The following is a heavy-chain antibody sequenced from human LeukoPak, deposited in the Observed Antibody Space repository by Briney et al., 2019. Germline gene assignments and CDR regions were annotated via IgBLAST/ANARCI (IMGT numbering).Heavy chain of an antibody. CDR1: GGSISTYY. Sequence: KPSETLSLTCTVSGGSISTYYWSWIRQPPGKGLEWIGYIYYSGSTNYNPSLKSRVTISVDTSKNQFSLKLTSVTAADTAVYYCARDGANWGFDCWGQGTMVTVSS. CDR2: IYYSGST. CDR3: ARDGANWGFDC. V-gene: IGHV4-59*01. J-gene: IGHJ4*02. D-gene: IGHD7-27*01.